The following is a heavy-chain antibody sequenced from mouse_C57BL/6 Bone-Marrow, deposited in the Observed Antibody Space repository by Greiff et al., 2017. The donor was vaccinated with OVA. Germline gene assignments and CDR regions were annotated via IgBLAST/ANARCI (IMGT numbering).Heavy chain of an antibody. CDR2: INSDGGST. CDR3: ARHGRSPYGSSLWYFDV. V-gene: IGHV5-2*01. CDR1: EYEFPSHD. Sequence: EVKLMESGGGLVQPGESLKLSCESNEYEFPSHDMSWVRKTPVKRLELVAAINSDGGSTYYPDTMERRFIISRDNTKKTLYLQMCSLRSEDTALYYCARHGRSPYGSSLWYFDVWGTGTTVTVSS. D-gene: IGHD1-1*01. J-gene: IGHJ1*03.